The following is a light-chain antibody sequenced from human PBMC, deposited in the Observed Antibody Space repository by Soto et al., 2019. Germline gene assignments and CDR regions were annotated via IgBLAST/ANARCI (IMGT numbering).Light chain of an antibody. J-gene: IGLJ2*01. CDR3: LLYMGGGISF. Sequence: QTVVTQEPSFSVSPGGTVTVTCGLTSGSVSTSYYASWFQQTPGQTPRTLIYGTKNRSSAVPDRFSGSILGNKAALTITGAQADDESDYYCLLYMGGGISFFGGGTKLTVL. CDR2: GTK. CDR1: SGSVSTSYY. V-gene: IGLV8-61*01.